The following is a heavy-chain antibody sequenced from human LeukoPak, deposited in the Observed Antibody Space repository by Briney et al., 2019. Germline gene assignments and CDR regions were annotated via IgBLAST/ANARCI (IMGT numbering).Heavy chain of an antibody. CDR3: ARGLGYCSSTSCYTVDY. V-gene: IGHV1-18*01. Sequence: ASVKVSCKASGYTFTSYGISWVRQAPGQGLEWMGWISAYNGNTNYAQKLQGRVTMTTDTSTSTAYMELRSLRSDDTAVYYCARGLGYCSSTSCYTVDYWGQGTLVTVSS. CDR2: ISAYNGNT. D-gene: IGHD2-2*02. J-gene: IGHJ4*02. CDR1: GYTFTSYG.